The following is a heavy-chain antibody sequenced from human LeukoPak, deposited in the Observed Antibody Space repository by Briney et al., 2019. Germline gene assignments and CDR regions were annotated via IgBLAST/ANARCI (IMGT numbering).Heavy chain of an antibody. J-gene: IGHJ3*02. CDR3: ARRYHWGSGDAFDI. CDR1: GFTVSSNY. Sequence: GGSLRLSCAASGFTVSSNYMSWVRQAPGKGLEWVSVIYSGGSTYYADSVKGRFTISRDNSKNTLYLQMNSLRAEDTAVYYCARRYHWGSGDAFDIWGQGTMVTVSS. CDR2: IYSGGST. D-gene: IGHD7-27*01. V-gene: IGHV3-53*01.